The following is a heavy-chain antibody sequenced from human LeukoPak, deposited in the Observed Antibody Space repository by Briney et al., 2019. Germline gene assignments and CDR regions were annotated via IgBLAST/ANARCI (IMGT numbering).Heavy chain of an antibody. V-gene: IGHV3-23*01. Sequence: GGSLRLSCAASGFTFSSYAMSWVRQAPGKGLEWVSAISGSGGSTYYADSVKGRFTISRDNSKNTLYLQMNSLRAEDTAVYYCAKSVSPTAGFPTLGDYWGQGTPVTVSS. CDR1: GFTFSSYA. J-gene: IGHJ4*02. CDR3: AKSVSPTAGFPTLGDY. CDR2: ISGSGGST. D-gene: IGHD2-15*01.